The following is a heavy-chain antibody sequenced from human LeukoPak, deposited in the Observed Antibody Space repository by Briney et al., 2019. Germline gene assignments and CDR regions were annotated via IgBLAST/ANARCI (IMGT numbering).Heavy chain of an antibody. CDR2: INAGNGNT. V-gene: IGHV1-3*01. Sequence: ASVKVSCKASGYTFTSYAMHWVRQAPGQRLEWMGRINAGNGNTKYSQKFQGRVTITRDTSASTAYMELSSLRSEDTAVYYCAREILRYNWNCLDYWGQGTLVTVSS. D-gene: IGHD1-7*01. CDR1: GYTFTSYA. CDR3: AREILRYNWNCLDY. J-gene: IGHJ4*02.